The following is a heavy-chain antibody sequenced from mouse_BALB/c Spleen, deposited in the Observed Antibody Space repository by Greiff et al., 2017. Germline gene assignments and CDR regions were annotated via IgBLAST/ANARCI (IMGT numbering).Heavy chain of an antibody. CDR2: INPSNGGT. Sequence: QVQLKESGAELVKPGASVKLSCKASGYTFTSYYMYWVKQRPGQGLEWIGEINPSNGGTNFNEKFKSKATLTVDKSSSTAYMQLSSLTSEDSAVYYCTRDDGNYVLWFAYWGQGTLVTVSA. V-gene: IGHV1S81*02. CDR1: GYTFTSYY. D-gene: IGHD2-1*01. J-gene: IGHJ3*01. CDR3: TRDDGNYVLWFAY.